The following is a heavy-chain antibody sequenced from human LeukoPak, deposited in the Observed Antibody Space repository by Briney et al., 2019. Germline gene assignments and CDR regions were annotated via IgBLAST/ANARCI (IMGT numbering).Heavy chain of an antibody. CDR2: IYPGDSDT. CDR1: GSSFISYW. Sequence: GESLKISCKASGSSFISYWIGCVRQMPGKGLEWMGIIYPGDSDTRYSPSFQGQVTISADKSISTAYLQWTCLKGTYISMYYCARLITPSNWFDPWGQGTLVTVSS. D-gene: IGHD2-15*01. CDR3: ARLITPSNWFDP. V-gene: IGHV5-51*01. J-gene: IGHJ5*02.